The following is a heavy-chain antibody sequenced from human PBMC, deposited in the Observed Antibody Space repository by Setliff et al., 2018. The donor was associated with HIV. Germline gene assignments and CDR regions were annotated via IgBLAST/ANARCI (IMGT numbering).Heavy chain of an antibody. Sequence: PSETLSLTCTVSGGSISSSSYYWGWIRQPPGKGLEWIGSIYYSGRTKYNPSLKSRLTILVDTSKKQFSLRLTSVTAADTAVYYCSRAAYDAVDWLDPWGQGTLVTVSS. J-gene: IGHJ5*02. D-gene: IGHD1-1*01. CDR3: SRAAYDAVDWLDP. V-gene: IGHV4-39*07. CDR1: GGSISSSSYY. CDR2: IYYSGRT.